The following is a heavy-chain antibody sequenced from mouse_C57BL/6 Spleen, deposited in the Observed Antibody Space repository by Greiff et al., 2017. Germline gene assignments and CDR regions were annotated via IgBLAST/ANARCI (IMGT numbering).Heavy chain of an antibody. V-gene: IGHV1-53*01. CDR2: INPSNGGT. J-gene: IGHJ2*01. Sequence: QVQLQQPGTDLVKPGASVKLSCKASGYTFTSYWMHWVKQRPGHGLEWIGNINPSNGGTNYHETVKSKATLTVDKSASTAYMQLSSLTSEDSAVYECARRGLGRGYFDYWGQGTTLTVSS. CDR3: ARRGLGRGYFDY. D-gene: IGHD4-1*01. CDR1: GYTFTSYW.